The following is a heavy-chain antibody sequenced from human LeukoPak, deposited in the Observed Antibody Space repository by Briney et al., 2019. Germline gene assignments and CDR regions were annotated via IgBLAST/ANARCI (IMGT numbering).Heavy chain of an antibody. V-gene: IGHV4-38-2*02. CDR2: VYYIGSP. Sequence: ETLSLTCTVSGYSITSGYYWGWIRQPPGKGLEWVGSVYYIGSPHYNPSLKSRATVSVDTSSNRFSLKLTSLTAADSALYYCAGGRDAFDIWGQGTMVTVSS. J-gene: IGHJ3*02. CDR3: AGGRDAFDI. CDR1: GYSITSGYY.